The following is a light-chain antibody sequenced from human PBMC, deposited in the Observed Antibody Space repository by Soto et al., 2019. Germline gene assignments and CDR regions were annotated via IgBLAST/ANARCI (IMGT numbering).Light chain of an antibody. Sequence: QSALTHPASGSGSPGQSVTISCSGTSSDIGNYGFVSWYQQHPGAAPRLIIYEVRKRPLGISTRFSGSKSGNTASLTISGLQADDEADYYCAAWDDSLNGPDVVFGGGTKLTVL. CDR1: SSDIGNYGF. V-gene: IGLV2-14*03. CDR2: EVR. J-gene: IGLJ2*01. CDR3: AAWDDSLNGPDVV.